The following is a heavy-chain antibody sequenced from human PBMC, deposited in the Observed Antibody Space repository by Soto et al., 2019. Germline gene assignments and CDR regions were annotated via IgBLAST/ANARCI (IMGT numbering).Heavy chain of an antibody. CDR1: GGTINSSDYY. D-gene: IGHD3-10*01. Sequence: QLQLQESGPGLVKPSATLSLTCSVSGGTINSSDYYWGWIRQPPGKGLEWIGSASYSGNTYYNPSLKSRVTISVDTAKNQVSLRLSSVTAADTAVYYCARLRGAHDAFDIWGQGTRVTVSS. V-gene: IGHV4-39*01. CDR2: ASYSGNT. CDR3: ARLRGAHDAFDI. J-gene: IGHJ3*02.